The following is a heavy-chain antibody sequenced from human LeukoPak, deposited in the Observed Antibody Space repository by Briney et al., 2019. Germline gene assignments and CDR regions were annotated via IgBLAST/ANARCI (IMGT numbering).Heavy chain of an antibody. CDR3: AREVDRDDYNRFFDY. CDR2: INAGNGNT. CDR1: GYSFSTYT. D-gene: IGHD5-24*01. Sequence: ASVKVSCKASGYSFSTYTMHWVRQASGQRLEWMGWINAGNGNTKYSQNFQGRVTITRDTSANTAYMEMSSLRSEDTAVYYCAREVDRDDYNRFFDYWGQGTLVSVSS. V-gene: IGHV1-3*01. J-gene: IGHJ4*02.